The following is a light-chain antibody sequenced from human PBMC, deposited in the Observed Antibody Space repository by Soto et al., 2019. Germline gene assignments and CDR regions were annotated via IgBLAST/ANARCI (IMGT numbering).Light chain of an antibody. J-gene: IGKJ1*01. V-gene: IGKV1-5*03. Sequence: DIQMTQSPSTLSASVGDRVTITCRASQSISSWLAWYQQKPGKAPKLLIYKASSLESGVPSRFSGSGSGTDFTRTISSLQPEDFATYYCLHYGGMWTFGQGTKVDIK. CDR3: LHYGGMWT. CDR1: QSISSW. CDR2: KAS.